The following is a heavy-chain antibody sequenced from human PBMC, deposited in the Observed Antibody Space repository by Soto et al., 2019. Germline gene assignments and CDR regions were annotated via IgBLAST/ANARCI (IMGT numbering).Heavy chain of an antibody. CDR2: IIPIFGTA. CDR1: GGTFSSYA. J-gene: IGHJ4*02. V-gene: IGHV1-69*06. CDR3: ARVKFVQGIAVAGMSYFDY. Sequence: ASVKVSCKASGGTFSSYAISWVRQAPGQGLEWMGGIIPIFGTANHAQKFPGRVTITADKSTGTAYMELSSLKAEDTAVYYCARVKFVQGIAVAGMSYFDYWGQGALVTVSS. D-gene: IGHD6-19*01.